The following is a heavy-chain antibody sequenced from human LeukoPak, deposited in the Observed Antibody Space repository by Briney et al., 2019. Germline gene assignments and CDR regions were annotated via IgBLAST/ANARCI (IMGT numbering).Heavy chain of an antibody. Sequence: GGSLRLSCAASGFTFSSYGMSWVRQAPGKGLEWVSAISGSGGSTYYADSVKGRFTISRDNSKNTLYLQMNSLRAEDTAVYYCASVRAVGATARPVDYCGHGTLVTVSS. D-gene: IGHD1-26*01. V-gene: IGHV3-23*01. CDR3: ASVRAVGATARPVDY. CDR1: GFTFSSYG. CDR2: ISGSGGST. J-gene: IGHJ4*01.